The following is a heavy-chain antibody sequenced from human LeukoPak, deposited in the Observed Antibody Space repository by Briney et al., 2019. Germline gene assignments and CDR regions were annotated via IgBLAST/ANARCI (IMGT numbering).Heavy chain of an antibody. CDR2: IHPNSGGT. D-gene: IGHD2-15*01. J-gene: IGHJ4*02. V-gene: IGHV1-2*02. CDR3: ARGDIYWDY. CDR1: GYTFTAYY. Sequence: ATVKVSCKASGYTFTAYYMHWVRQAPGQGPEWMGWIHPNSGGTKYAQNFQGRVTMTRDTSITTAYMELSSLRSDDTAVYYCARGDIYWDYWGQGTQVTVSP.